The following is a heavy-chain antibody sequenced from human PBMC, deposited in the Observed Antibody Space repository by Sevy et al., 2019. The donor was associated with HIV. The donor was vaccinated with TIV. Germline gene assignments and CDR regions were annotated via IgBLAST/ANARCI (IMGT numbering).Heavy chain of an antibody. V-gene: IGHV4-39*01. CDR3: ARQGYSSSSRMDV. CDR1: GGSMSSSSYY. CDR2: IYYSGYT. D-gene: IGHD6-6*01. Sequence: SETLSLTCTVSGGSMSSSSYYWGWIRQPPGKGLEWIGSIYYSGYTYYNPSLKSRVTISVDTSKNQFSLKLSSVTAADTAVYYCARQGYSSSSRMDVWGQGTTVTVSS. J-gene: IGHJ6*02.